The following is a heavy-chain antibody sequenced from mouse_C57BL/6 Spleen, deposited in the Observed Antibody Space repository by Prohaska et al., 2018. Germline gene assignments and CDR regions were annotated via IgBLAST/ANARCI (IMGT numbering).Heavy chain of an antibody. Sequence: EVKLEESGGGLVPPAGSMKLSCVASGFTFSNSCMNWFRQSPEQGLEWIAQIRLKSDNYARHYAESVKGRFTISREDSKSSVYLQMNNLRAEDTGIYYCTGPGSSLGDWRQGPTLTVSS. D-gene: IGHD1-1*01. CDR2: IRLKSDNYAR. V-gene: IGHV6-3*01. CDR3: TGPGSSLGD. CDR1: GFTFSNSC. J-gene: IGHJ2*01.